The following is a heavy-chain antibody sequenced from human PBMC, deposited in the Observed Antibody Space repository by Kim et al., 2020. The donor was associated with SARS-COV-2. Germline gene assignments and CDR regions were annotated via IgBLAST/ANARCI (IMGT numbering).Heavy chain of an antibody. V-gene: IGHV6-1*01. Sequence: NDYAISVKSRININPDTSQNQFSLHLNSVTPEDTAVYYCAREGWLVGFDYWGQGTLVTVSS. CDR3: AREGWLVGFDY. J-gene: IGHJ4*02. D-gene: IGHD6-19*01. CDR2: N.